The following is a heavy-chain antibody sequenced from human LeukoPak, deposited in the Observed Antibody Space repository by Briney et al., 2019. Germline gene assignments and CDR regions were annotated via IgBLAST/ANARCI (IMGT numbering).Heavy chain of an antibody. CDR2: ISYDGSNK. J-gene: IGHJ4*02. V-gene: IGHV3-30*18. CDR3: AKEDSGSYDALDY. CDR1: GFTFSSYG. Sequence: PGGSLRLSCAASGFTFSSYGMHWVRQAPGKGLEWVAVISYDGSNKYYADSVKGRFTISRDNSKNTLYLQMNSLRAVDTAVYYCAKEDSGSYDALDYWGQGTLVTVSS. D-gene: IGHD1-26*01.